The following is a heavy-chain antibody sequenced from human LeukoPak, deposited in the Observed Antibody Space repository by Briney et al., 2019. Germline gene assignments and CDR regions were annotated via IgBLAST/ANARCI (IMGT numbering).Heavy chain of an antibody. Sequence: AGGPLRLSCAASGFTFDDYGLSWVRQVPGKGLEWVSGLNWNGASTGYADSVKGRFTISRDNAKNSLYLQMNSLRAEDTALYHCWRVYDYVWGSYRYTGAFDIWGQGTMVTVSS. D-gene: IGHD3-16*02. CDR3: WRVYDYVWGSYRYTGAFDI. V-gene: IGHV3-20*01. CDR2: LNWNGAST. CDR1: GFTFDDYG. J-gene: IGHJ3*02.